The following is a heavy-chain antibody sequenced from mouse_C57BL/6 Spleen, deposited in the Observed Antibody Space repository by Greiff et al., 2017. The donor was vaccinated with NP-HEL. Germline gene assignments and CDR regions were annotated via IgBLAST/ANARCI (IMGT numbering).Heavy chain of an antibody. CDR2: IYPGSGST. V-gene: IGHV1-55*01. Sequence: QVQLQQPGAELVKPGASVKMSCKASGYTFTSYWITWVKQRPGQGLEWIGDIYPGSGSTNYNEKFKSKATLTVDTCSRTADMQLSSVTAEDAAVYYGAREWDGYVFDYWGQGTTLTVSS. J-gene: IGHJ2*01. D-gene: IGHD2-2*01. CDR1: GYTFTSYW. CDR3: AREWDGYVFDY.